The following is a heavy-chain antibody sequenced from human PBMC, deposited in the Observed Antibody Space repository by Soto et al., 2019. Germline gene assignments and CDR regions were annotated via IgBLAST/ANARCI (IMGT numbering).Heavy chain of an antibody. J-gene: IGHJ6*02. Sequence: EVQLLESGGGLVQPGGSLRLSCAASGFTFSSYAMSWVRQAPGKGLEWVSAISGSGGSTYYADSVKGRFTISRDNSKNTLYLQMNSLRAEDTAVYYCVGGYSSSWYLDYYYYYGMDVWGQGTTVTVSS. V-gene: IGHV3-23*01. CDR2: ISGSGGST. D-gene: IGHD6-13*01. CDR3: VGGYSSSWYLDYYYYYGMDV. CDR1: GFTFSSYA.